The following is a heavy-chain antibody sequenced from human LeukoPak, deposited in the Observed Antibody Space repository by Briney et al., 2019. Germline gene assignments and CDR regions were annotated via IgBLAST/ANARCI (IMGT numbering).Heavy chain of an antibody. J-gene: IGHJ5*02. Sequence: GGSLRLSCAVSGFTFSSYGMQWVRRAPGKGLEWVAFIRYDGSNKYYADSVKGRFTISRDNSKNTLYLQMNSLRAEDTAVYYCAKGRAWIWNWFDPWGQGTLVTVSS. V-gene: IGHV3-30*02. CDR1: GFTFSSYG. D-gene: IGHD5-12*01. CDR3: AKGRAWIWNWFDP. CDR2: IRYDGSNK.